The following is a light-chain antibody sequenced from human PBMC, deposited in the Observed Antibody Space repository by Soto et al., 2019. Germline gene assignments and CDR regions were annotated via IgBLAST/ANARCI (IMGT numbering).Light chain of an antibody. CDR2: GAS. V-gene: IGKV1-6*01. CDR3: LQDYNYPFT. J-gene: IGKJ2*01. CDR1: QDIRKD. Sequence: AIQMTQSPSSLSASVGDRVTITCRASQDIRKDLAWYQQKPGKAPQILIYGASTLQTGVASRFSGSGTATDFTLTISSLQPEDSAAYYCLQDYNYPFTFGQGTKWIS.